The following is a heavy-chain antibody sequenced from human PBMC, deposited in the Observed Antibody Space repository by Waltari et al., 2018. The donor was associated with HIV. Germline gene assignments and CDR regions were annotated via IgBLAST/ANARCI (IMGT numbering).Heavy chain of an antibody. D-gene: IGHD3-22*01. J-gene: IGHJ4*02. CDR2: IYHSGST. V-gene: IGHV4-38-2*02. CDR1: GYSISSGYY. CDR3: ARVLYYYDSSGYYYSLGYFDY. Sequence: QVQLQESGPGLVKPSETLSLTCTVSGYSISSGYYWGWIRQPQGKGLEWIGSIYHSGSTYYNPSLKSRVTISVDTSKNQFSLKLSSVTAADTAVYYCARVLYYYDSSGYYYSLGYFDYWGQGTLVTVSS.